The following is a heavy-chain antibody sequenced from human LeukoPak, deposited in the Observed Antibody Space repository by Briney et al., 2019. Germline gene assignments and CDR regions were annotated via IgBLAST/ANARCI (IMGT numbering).Heavy chain of an antibody. D-gene: IGHD3-16*01. V-gene: IGHV3-7*01. J-gene: IGHJ4*02. CDR2: IKQDGSEK. CDR1: GFTLSSYW. CDR3: ARGGGL. Sequence: GGSLRLSCAASGFTLSSYWMNWVRQAPGKGLEWVANIKQDGSEKYYVDSVKGRSTISRDNAKNSLYLQMNSLRVEDTAVYYCARGGGLWGQGTLVTVSS.